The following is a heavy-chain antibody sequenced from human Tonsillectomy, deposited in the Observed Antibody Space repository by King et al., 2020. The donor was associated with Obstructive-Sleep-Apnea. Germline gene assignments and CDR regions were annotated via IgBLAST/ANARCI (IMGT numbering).Heavy chain of an antibody. D-gene: IGHD3-22*01. CDR1: VGSISSCY. Sequence: QLQESGPGLVKPSETLSLTCTVSVGSISSCYWNWIRQPPGKRLEWMGYIYYSGSTNYNPSLKSRFTILVDTSKNQFSLKLTSVTAADTAVYYCARRKFYYDSSGPPGDYWGQGTLVTVSS. J-gene: IGHJ4*02. CDR2: IYYSGST. CDR3: ARRKFYYDSSGPPGDY. V-gene: IGHV4-59*01.